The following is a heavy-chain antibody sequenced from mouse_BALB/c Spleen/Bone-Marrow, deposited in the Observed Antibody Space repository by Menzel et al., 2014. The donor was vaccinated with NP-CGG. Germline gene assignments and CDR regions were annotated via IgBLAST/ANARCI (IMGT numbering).Heavy chain of an antibody. CDR2: ISNLSYSI. V-gene: IGHV5-15*02. CDR1: GFNFSDYG. J-gene: IGHJ2*01. Sequence: EVMLVESGGGVVQPGGSRKLSCAASGFNFSDYGMAWVRLAPGKGPEWVAFISNLSYSIYYADTVTGRFTLSIENAKNTPYLEMSSLRFEDTAMYYCTRDRGYDGGYYFDYWGQGTTLTVSS. CDR3: TRDRGYDGGYYFDY. D-gene: IGHD2-2*01.